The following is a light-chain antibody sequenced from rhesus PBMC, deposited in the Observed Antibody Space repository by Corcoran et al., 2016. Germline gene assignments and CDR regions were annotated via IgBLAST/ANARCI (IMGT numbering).Light chain of an antibody. V-gene: IGKV1-33*02. J-gene: IGKJ4*01. CDR2: AAS. Sequence: DIQMTQSPSSLSASVGDRVTSTCQASQGISSGLAGYQQKPAKAPKLLIYAASSLQSGVPSRFSGSGSGTEFTLTISSLQPEDFATYYYQQRNSYPLTFGGGTKVEIK. CDR3: QQRNSYPLT. CDR1: QGISSG.